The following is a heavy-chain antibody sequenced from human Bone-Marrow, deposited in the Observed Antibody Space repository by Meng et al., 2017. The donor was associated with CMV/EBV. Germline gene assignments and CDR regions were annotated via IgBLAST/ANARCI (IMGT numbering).Heavy chain of an antibody. J-gene: IGHJ6*02. CDR2: IKQDGSEK. D-gene: IGHD1-26*01. CDR3: ARDDREGSYSYYYYGMDV. Sequence: GESLKISCAASGFTFSSYWMTWVRRAPGKGLEWVANIKQDGSEKYYVDSVKGRFTISRDNAKNTLYLQMNSLRAEDTAVYYCARDDREGSYSYYYYGMDVWGQGTTVTVSS. V-gene: IGHV3-7*01. CDR1: GFTFSSYW.